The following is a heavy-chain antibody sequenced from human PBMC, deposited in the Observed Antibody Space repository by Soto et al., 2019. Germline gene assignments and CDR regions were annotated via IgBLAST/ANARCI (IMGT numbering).Heavy chain of an antibody. Sequence: SSTXSLTCTFSGGSINYGCYYWTWIRQHPGKGLEWIGYIHYSGRTYYNPSLKSLVTISADTSQDHFSLKVYSVTAADTAVYYCERDKRSDYYNDKWGQGTLVTVSS. CDR3: ERDKRSDYYNDK. CDR2: IHYSGRT. CDR1: GGSINYGCYY. J-gene: IGHJ4*02. D-gene: IGHD3-3*01. V-gene: IGHV4-31*01.